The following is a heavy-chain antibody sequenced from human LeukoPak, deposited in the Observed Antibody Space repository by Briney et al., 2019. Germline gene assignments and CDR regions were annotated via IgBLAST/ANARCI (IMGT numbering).Heavy chain of an antibody. CDR3: AREPGIAAAGTQTYYYYSGMDV. Sequence: PGGSLRLSCAASGFSVSTHYMSWVRQAPGKGLEWVSVIYSVGSKYYADSVKGRLTISRDDSNNAVYLQMNSLRAEDTAVYYCAREPGIAAAGTQTYYYYSGMDVWGQGTTVTVSS. V-gene: IGHV3-53*01. CDR2: IYSVGSK. D-gene: IGHD6-13*01. J-gene: IGHJ6*02. CDR1: GFSVSTHY.